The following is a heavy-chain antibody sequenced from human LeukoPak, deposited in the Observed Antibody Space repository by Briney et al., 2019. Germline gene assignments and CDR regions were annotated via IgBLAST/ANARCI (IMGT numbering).Heavy chain of an antibody. CDR3: ARGGYGAFDY. J-gene: IGHJ4*02. D-gene: IGHD3-22*01. Sequence: SQTLSLTCAISGDSVSSNSAAWNWIRQSPSRGLEWLGRTYYRSKWYYDYAISMKSRITINPDTSKNQFSLQLNSVTPEGTAVYSCARGGYGAFDYWGQGTLVTVSS. V-gene: IGHV6-1*01. CDR2: TYYRSKWYY. CDR1: GDSVSSNSAA.